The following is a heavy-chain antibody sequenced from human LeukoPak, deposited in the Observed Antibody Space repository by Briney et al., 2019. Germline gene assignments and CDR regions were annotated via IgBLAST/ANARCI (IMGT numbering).Heavy chain of an antibody. CDR3: AREGDYYGSGSYYKVLDY. J-gene: IGHJ4*02. D-gene: IGHD3-10*01. CDR2: INPSGGST. V-gene: IGHV1-46*01. Sequence: ASVKVSCKASGYTFTSYYMHWVRQAPGQGLEWMGIINPSGGSTSYAQKFQGRVTMTRDTSISTAYMELSRLRSDDTAVYYCAREGDYYGSGSYYKVLDYWGQGTLVTVSS. CDR1: GYTFTSYY.